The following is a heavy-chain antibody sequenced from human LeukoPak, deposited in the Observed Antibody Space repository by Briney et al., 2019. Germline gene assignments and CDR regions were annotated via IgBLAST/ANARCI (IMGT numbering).Heavy chain of an antibody. CDR3: ARDSGSGSYLYDWFDP. D-gene: IGHD3-10*01. CDR2: IKEDGSEK. Sequence: GGSLRLSCTASGFTFGRYWMSWVRQAPGKGLEWVANIKEDGSEKHYVDSLKGRFTISRDNAKNSLYLQMNSLRAEDTAVYYCARDSGSGSYLYDWFDPWGQETLVTVSS. V-gene: IGHV3-7*04. J-gene: IGHJ5*02. CDR1: GFTFGRYW.